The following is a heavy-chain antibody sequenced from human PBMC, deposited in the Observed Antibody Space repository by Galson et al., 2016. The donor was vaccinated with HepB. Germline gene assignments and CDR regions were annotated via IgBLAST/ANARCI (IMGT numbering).Heavy chain of an antibody. CDR1: GFTFSSFA. CDR3: AKGAREAES. Sequence: SLRLSCAASGFTFSSFAMHWVRQAPGKGLEWVTLISNDGNNKYYADSVKGRFTVSRDNSKNTVDLELNSLRADDTALYYCAKGAREAESWGQGALVTVSS. J-gene: IGHJ4*02. V-gene: IGHV3-30*18. CDR2: ISNDGNNK.